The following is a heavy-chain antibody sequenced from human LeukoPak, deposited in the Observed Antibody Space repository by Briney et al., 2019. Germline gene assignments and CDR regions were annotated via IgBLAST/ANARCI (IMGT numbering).Heavy chain of an antibody. V-gene: IGHV3-53*01. CDR2: IYRGGST. CDR1: DFSVSNHY. CDR3: AREGGGGIGVAGTEALEY. J-gene: IGHJ4*02. D-gene: IGHD6-19*01. Sequence: GGSLRLSCEDSDFSVSNHYMSWVRQAPGKGLEWVSVIYRGGSTYYADSVKGRFTISRDYSKNTLYLQMNSLRVNDTAVYYCAREGGGGIGVAGTEALEYWGRGTLVTVSS.